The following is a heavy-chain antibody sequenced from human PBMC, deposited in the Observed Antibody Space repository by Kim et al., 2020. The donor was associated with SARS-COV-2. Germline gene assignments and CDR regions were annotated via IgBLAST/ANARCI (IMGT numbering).Heavy chain of an antibody. V-gene: IGHV3-49*02. Sequence: SVKGRFTISRDDSKSIAYLQMNSLKTEDTAVYYCTRDYGDYGDYYYYGMDVWGQGTTVTVSS. J-gene: IGHJ6*02. CDR3: TRDYGDYGDYYYYGMDV. D-gene: IGHD4-17*01.